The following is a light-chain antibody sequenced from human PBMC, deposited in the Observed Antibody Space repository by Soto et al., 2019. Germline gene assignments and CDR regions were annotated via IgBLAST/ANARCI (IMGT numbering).Light chain of an antibody. CDR1: QSVLYSSNNKNY. Sequence: DIVMTQSPDSLAVSLGERATINCKSSQSVLYSSNNKNYLAWYQQKPGQPPKLLIYWASTRESGVPDRFSSSGSGTDFTLTISSLQAEDVAVYYCQYGFTFGPGTKVDIK. J-gene: IGKJ3*01. V-gene: IGKV4-1*01. CDR2: WAS. CDR3: QYGFT.